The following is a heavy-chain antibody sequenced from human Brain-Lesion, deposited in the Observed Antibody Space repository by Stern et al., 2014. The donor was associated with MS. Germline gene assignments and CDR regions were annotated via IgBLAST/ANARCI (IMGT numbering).Heavy chain of an antibody. D-gene: IGHD6-13*01. V-gene: IGHV4-4*02. J-gene: IGHJ4*02. CDR1: GGSISSSNW. Sequence: QVQLMQSGPGLVKPSGTLSLTCAVSGGSISSSNWWSWVRQSPVKGLEWIGESDHSGSTIYNPSLKSRVTGSVDKSKNRFSLNLRFVTAADTAVYFCARFPASRPHVFDSWGQGTLVTVSS. CDR2: SDHSGST. CDR3: ARFPASRPHVFDS.